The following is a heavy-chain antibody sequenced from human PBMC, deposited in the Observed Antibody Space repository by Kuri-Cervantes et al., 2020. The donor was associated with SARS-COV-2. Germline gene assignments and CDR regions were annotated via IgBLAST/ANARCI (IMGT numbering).Heavy chain of an antibody. J-gene: IGHJ4*02. Sequence: SETLSLTCVVSGYSISSGHFWGWIRQPPGKGLEWIGYIYYSGSTNYNPSLKSRVTISVDTSKNQFSLKLSSVTAADTAVYYCARDFYFIAVAGTRNTYWGQGTLVTVSS. D-gene: IGHD6-19*01. CDR2: IYYSGST. V-gene: IGHV4-61*01. CDR3: ARDFYFIAVAGTRNTY. CDR1: GYSISSGHF.